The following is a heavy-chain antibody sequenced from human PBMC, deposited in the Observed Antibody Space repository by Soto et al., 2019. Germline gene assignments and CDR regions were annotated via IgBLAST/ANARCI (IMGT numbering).Heavy chain of an antibody. CDR1: EFTVSSNY. J-gene: IGHJ6*02. D-gene: IGHD2-2*01. CDR2: IYSDGNT. CDR3: ARAKLVVVPPADYGMDV. V-gene: IGHV3-53*01. Sequence: EVHLVESGGGLIQPGGSLRLSCAACEFTVSSNYMSWVRQAPGKGLEWVSIIYSDGNTYYADSVKGRFTISRDNSKNSLYLQMTNLRAEDTTIYHFARAKLVVVPPADYGMDVWGQGTTVTVSS.